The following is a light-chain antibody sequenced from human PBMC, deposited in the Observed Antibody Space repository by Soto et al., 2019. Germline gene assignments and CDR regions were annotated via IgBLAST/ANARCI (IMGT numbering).Light chain of an antibody. J-gene: IGLJ2*01. Sequence: QSALTQPRSVSGSPGQSVTISCTGTSSDVGGYNYVSWYQQNPGKAPKLMIYDVSKRPSGVPDRFSGSKSDNTASLTISGLQAEDEADYYCSSYAGTYTCVVFGGGTKLTVL. CDR1: SSDVGGYNY. CDR3: SSYAGTYTCVV. V-gene: IGLV2-11*01. CDR2: DVS.